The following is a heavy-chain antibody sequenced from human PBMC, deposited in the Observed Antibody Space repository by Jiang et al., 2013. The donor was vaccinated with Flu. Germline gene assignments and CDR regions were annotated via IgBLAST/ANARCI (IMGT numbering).Heavy chain of an antibody. V-gene: IGHV3-11*06. J-gene: IGHJ4*02. CDR2: INAISSYT. D-gene: IGHD3-10*01. CDR1: GFTFGDYY. Sequence: VQLLESGGGLFKPGGSLRLSCAASGFTFGDYYMGWIRQAPGKGLEWVSYINAISSYTNYADSVKGRFTISRDNAKNSLYLQMNSVRAEDTALYYCARVTSGVGSYYDYWGQGTLVTVSS. CDR3: ARVTSGVGSYYDY.